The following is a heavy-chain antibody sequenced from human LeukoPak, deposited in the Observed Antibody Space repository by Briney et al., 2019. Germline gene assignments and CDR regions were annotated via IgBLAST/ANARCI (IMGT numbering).Heavy chain of an antibody. V-gene: IGHV3-21*01. CDR3: VREISEPNPRGGFDI. Sequence: GGSLRLSCAASGFTFSTYMNWVRQAPGKGLEWVSFISSSSTYIYYADPMKGRVTISRDNAKNSLYLQMNSLGADDTAIYYCVREISEPNPRGGFDIWGQGTMVTVS. J-gene: IGHJ3*02. D-gene: IGHD1-14*01. CDR2: ISSSSTYI. CDR1: GFTFSTY.